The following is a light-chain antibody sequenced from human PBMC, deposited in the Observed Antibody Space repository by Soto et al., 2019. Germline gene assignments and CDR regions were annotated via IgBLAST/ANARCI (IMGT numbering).Light chain of an antibody. V-gene: IGLV1-44*01. CDR1: ISNIGSST. CDR3: AAWDDSLNGHV. Sequence: QSVLTQPPSASGTPGQRVTISCSGSISNIGSSTVNWYQQVPGTAPKLLIYSNNQRPSGVPDRFSGSKSGTSASLAISGLQSEDEADYYCAAWDDSLNGHVFGTGTKLTVL. CDR2: SNN. J-gene: IGLJ1*01.